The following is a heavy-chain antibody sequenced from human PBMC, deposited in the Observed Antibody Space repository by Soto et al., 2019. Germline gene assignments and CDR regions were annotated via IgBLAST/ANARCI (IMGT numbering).Heavy chain of an antibody. D-gene: IGHD3-3*01. J-gene: IGHJ6*02. V-gene: IGHV1-69*13. Sequence: SVKVSCKASGGTFSSYAISWVRQAPGQGLEWMGGIIPIFGTANYAQKFQGRVTITADESTSTAYMELSSLRSEDTAVYYCARAITIFGVVLGYYGMDVWGQGTTVTVSS. CDR3: ARAITIFGVVLGYYGMDV. CDR1: GGTFSSYA. CDR2: IIPIFGTA.